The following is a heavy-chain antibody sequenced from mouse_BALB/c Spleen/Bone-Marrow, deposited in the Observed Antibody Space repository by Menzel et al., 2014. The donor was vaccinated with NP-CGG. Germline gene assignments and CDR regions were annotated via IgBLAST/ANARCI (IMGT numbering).Heavy chain of an antibody. CDR2: ISSGGSST. J-gene: IGHJ2*01. D-gene: IGHD3-2*02. CDR1: GFTFSSYG. CDR3: TRRPLQANSYFDC. V-gene: IGHV5-6*01. Sequence: DVQLVESGGDLVKPGGSLKLSCVASGFTFSSYGMSWVRQTPDKRLEWVATISSGGSSTYYPASVKGRFTISRDNAKSPLYLQMSSLNSEDTAMYYCTRRPLQANSYFDCWGQGTTLTVSS.